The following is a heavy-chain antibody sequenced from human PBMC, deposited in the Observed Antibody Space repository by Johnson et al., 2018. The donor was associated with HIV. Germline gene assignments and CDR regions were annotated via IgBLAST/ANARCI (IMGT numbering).Heavy chain of an antibody. CDR2: ISYDGSNK. D-gene: IGHD6-13*01. J-gene: IGHJ3*02. Sequence: QVQLVESGGGVVQPGRSLRLSCAASGFTFSSYAMHWVRQAPGKGLEWVAVISYDGSNKYYADSVKGRFTISRDNSKNTLYLQMNSLRAEDTAVYYCARGIAARVAFDIWGQGTMVNVSS. CDR1: GFTFSSYA. V-gene: IGHV3-30*04. CDR3: ARGIAARVAFDI.